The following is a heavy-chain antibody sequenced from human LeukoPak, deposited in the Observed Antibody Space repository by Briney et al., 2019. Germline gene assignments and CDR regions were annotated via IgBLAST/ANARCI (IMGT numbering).Heavy chain of an antibody. CDR3: ASPPLGRIAAAGRDY. Sequence: ASVKVSCKASGYTFTSYAMNWVRQAPGQGLEWMGWINTNTGNPTYAQGFTGRFVFSLDTSVSTAYLQISSLKAEDTAVYYCASPPLGRIAAAGRDYWGQGTLVTVSS. D-gene: IGHD6-13*01. V-gene: IGHV7-4-1*02. CDR2: INTNTGNP. CDR1: GYTFTSYA. J-gene: IGHJ4*02.